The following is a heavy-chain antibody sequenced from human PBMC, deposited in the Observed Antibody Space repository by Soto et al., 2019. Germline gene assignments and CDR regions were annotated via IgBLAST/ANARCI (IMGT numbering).Heavy chain of an antibody. CDR3: AKRSESFGPFDI. J-gene: IGHJ3*02. CDR2: ISSGGGST. CDR1: GFTFSSYV. V-gene: IGHV3-23*01. Sequence: PGGSLRLSCAASGFTFSSYVMSWVRQAPGKGLLEWVSTISSGGGSTYYADSVKGRFTISRDNSKNTLYLQMNGLRAEETAVYYCAKRSESFGPFDIWGQGTMVTVSS. D-gene: IGHD1-26*01.